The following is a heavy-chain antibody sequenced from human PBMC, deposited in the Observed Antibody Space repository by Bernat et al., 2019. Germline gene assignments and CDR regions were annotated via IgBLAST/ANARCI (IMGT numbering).Heavy chain of an antibody. CDR1: GCTFSSYA. J-gene: IGHJ4*02. V-gene: IGHV3-23*01. CDR3: AKLDPNYFDY. CDR2: ISGSGGST. Sequence: EVQLLESGGGLVQPGGSLRLSCAASGCTFSSYAMSWVRQAPGKGLDWGSTISGSGGSTSYADSVKGRFTISRDNSKNTLYLQMNSLRAEDTAVYYCAKLDPNYFDYWGQGTLVTVSS.